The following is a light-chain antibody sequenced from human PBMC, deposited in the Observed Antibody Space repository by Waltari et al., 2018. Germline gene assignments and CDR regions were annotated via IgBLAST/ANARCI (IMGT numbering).Light chain of an antibody. CDR3: QQRSNWAPT. J-gene: IGKJ1*01. V-gene: IGKV3-11*01. CDR1: HVFSSS. CDR2: DIS. Sequence: SCGACHVFSSSLAWYQQKPGQAPRLLFHDISNRATGIPARFSVSGSGTDFTLTISRLEAEDFAVYYCQQRSNWAPTFGQGTKVEIK.